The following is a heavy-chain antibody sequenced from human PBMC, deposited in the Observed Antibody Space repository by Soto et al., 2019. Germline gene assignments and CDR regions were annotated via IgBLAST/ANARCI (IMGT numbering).Heavy chain of an antibody. D-gene: IGHD6-13*01. CDR3: ARGKGNPDYYYYYGMDV. CDR1: GFTFSSYS. Sequence: GSLRLSCAASGFTFSSYSMNWVRQAPWKGLEWVSSISSSSSYIYYADSVKGRFTISRDNAKNSLYLQMNSLRAEDTAVYYCARGKGNPDYYYYYGMDVWGQGTTVTVYS. V-gene: IGHV3-21*01. CDR2: ISSSSSYI. J-gene: IGHJ6*02.